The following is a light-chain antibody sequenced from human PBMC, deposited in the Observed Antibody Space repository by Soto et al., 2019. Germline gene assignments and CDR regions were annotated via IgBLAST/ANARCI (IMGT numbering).Light chain of an antibody. J-gene: IGKJ1*01. CDR2: SAS. CDR3: QQIYSTPLT. CDR1: QSISSY. V-gene: IGKV1-39*01. Sequence: DIQMTQSPSSLSASVGDRVTITCRASQSISSYLNWYQQKPGKAPKLLIYSASSLQSGVPSRFSGSGSGTDFTLTISSLQPEDFATYYCQQIYSTPLTFGQGTKVEIK.